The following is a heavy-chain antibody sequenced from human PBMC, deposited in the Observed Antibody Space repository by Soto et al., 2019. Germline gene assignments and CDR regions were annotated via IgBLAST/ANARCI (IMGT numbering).Heavy chain of an antibody. Sequence: PGGSLRLSCAASGFTFSSYWMHWVRQAPGKGLVWVSRINSDGSSTSYADSVKGRFTISRDNAKNTLYLQMNSLRAEDTAVCYCARDPSSGWYGYYYYYGMDVWGQGTTVTVSS. J-gene: IGHJ6*02. CDR3: ARDPSSGWYGYYYYYGMDV. CDR2: INSDGSST. V-gene: IGHV3-74*01. CDR1: GFTFSSYW. D-gene: IGHD6-19*01.